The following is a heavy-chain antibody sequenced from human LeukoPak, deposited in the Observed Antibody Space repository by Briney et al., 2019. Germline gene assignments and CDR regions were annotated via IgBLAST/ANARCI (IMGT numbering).Heavy chain of an antibody. CDR3: AREGSSPRDGYSFNFDY. Sequence: PGGSLRLSCAASGFTFSSYDMNWVRQAPGKGLEWVSSISSSSSYRYYADSLKGRFTISRDNAKNSLYLQMNSLRAEDTAVYYCAREGSSPRDGYSFNFDYWGQGTLVTVSS. V-gene: IGHV3-21*01. J-gene: IGHJ4*02. CDR1: GFTFSSYD. D-gene: IGHD5-24*01. CDR2: ISSSSSYR.